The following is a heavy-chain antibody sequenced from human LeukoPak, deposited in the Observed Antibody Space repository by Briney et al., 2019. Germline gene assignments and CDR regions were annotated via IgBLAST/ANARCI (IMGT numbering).Heavy chain of an antibody. CDR2: IYHSGST. D-gene: IGHD3-10*01. Sequence: PSETLSLTCAVSGYSISSGYYWGWIRQPPGKGLEWIGSIYHSGSTYYNPSLKSRVTISVDTSKNQFSLKLSSVTAADTAVYHCARDRGIPSGYYYMDVLGKGNTVTVSS. J-gene: IGHJ6*03. V-gene: IGHV4-38-2*02. CDR1: GYSISSGYY. CDR3: ARDRGIPSGYYYMDV.